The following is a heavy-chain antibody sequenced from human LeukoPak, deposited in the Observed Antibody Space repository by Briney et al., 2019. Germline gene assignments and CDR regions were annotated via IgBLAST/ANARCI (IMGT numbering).Heavy chain of an antibody. Sequence: ASVTVSCKASGYTFTGYYMHWVRQAPGQGLEWMGWINPNSGGTNYAQKFQGRVTMTRDTSISTAYMELSRLRSDDTAVYYCARDPESISSGWYWFDPWGQGTLVTVSS. CDR2: INPNSGGT. CDR1: GYTFTGYY. J-gene: IGHJ5*02. D-gene: IGHD6-19*01. V-gene: IGHV1-2*02. CDR3: ARDPESISSGWYWFDP.